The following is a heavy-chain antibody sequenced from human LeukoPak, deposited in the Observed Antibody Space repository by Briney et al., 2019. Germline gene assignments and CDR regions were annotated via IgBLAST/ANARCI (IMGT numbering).Heavy chain of an antibody. CDR3: ARDGYSYGYVEMPFDY. CDR2: ISSSSSTI. D-gene: IGHD5-18*01. CDR1: GFIFKDYS. J-gene: IGHJ4*02. V-gene: IGHV3-48*04. Sequence: PGGSLRLSCAASGFIFKDYSMNWVRQAPGKGLEWVSYISSSSSTIYYADSVKGRFTISRDNAKNSLYLQMNSLRAEDTAVYYCARDGYSYGYVEMPFDYWGQGTLVTVSS.